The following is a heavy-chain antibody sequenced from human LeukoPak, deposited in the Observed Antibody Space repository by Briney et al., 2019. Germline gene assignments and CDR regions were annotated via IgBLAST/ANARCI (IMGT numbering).Heavy chain of an antibody. CDR3: ARDPLGDSTYYFDY. D-gene: IGHD2-21*01. CDR1: GFTFSNFL. V-gene: IGHV3-23*01. CDR2: ISGSGGDT. J-gene: IGHJ4*02. Sequence: GGSLRLSCAASGFTFSNFLMTWVRQAPGKGPEWVSAISGSGGDTYYADSVKGRFTISRDNSKNTLYLQMNSLRAEDTAVYYCARDPLGDSTYYFDYWGQGTLVTVSS.